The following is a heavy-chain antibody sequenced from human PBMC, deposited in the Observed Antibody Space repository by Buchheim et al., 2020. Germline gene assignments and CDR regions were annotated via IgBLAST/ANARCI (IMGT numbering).Heavy chain of an antibody. D-gene: IGHD1-26*01. V-gene: IGHV3-30*18. J-gene: IGHJ4*02. CDR2: ISYDGSNK. CDR1: GFTFSSYG. Sequence: QVQLVESGGGVVQPGRSLRLSCAASGFTFSSYGMHWVRQAPGKGLEWVAVISYDGSNKYYADSVKGRFTISRDNSKNTPYLQMNSRRAEDTAVYYWAKDRVGGGYWVGYFDYWGQGTL. CDR3: AKDRVGGGYWVGYFDY.